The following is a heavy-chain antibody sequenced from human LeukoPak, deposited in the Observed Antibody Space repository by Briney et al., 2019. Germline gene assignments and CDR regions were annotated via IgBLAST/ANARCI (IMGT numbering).Heavy chain of an antibody. Sequence: SETLSLTCTVSGDSISTNSYYWGWIRQPPGKGLEWIGSIYYSGSTYYNPSLKSRLTISVDTSKNQFSLKLSSVTAADTAVYYCATEYSSSRHLSWYFDLWGRGTLVTVSS. V-gene: IGHV4-39*01. CDR1: GDSISTNSYY. CDR3: ATEYSSSRHLSWYFDL. J-gene: IGHJ2*01. CDR2: IYYSGST. D-gene: IGHD6-13*01.